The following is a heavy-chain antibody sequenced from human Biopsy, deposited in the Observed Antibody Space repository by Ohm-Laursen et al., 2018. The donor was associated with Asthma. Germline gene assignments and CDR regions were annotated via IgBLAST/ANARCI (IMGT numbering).Heavy chain of an antibody. CDR3: ARAYGGSFFSGSFDI. V-gene: IGHV3-53*01. CDR2: IYSGGTS. CDR1: GFTVSRDH. Sequence: SLRLSCAASGFTVSRDHMFWVRQAPGKGLEWVSVIYSGGTSHTADSVRGRFTISRDFSKNTLHLQMHSLRVEDTAVYYCARAYGGSFFSGSFDIWGQGTMVTVPS. J-gene: IGHJ3*02. D-gene: IGHD4-23*01.